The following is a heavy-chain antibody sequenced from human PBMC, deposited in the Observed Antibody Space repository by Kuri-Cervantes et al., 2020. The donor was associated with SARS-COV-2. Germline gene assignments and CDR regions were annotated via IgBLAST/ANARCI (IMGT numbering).Heavy chain of an antibody. J-gene: IGHJ4*02. CDR3: ARDSTGYGDPFDY. Sequence: LSLTCAASGFTFSSYAMHWVRQAPGKGLEWVAVISYDGSNKYYADSVKGRFTISRDNSKNTLYLQMNSLRAEDTAVYYCARDSTGYGDPFDYWGQGTLVTVSS. CDR2: ISYDGSNK. CDR1: GFTFSSYA. V-gene: IGHV3-30-3*01. D-gene: IGHD4-17*01.